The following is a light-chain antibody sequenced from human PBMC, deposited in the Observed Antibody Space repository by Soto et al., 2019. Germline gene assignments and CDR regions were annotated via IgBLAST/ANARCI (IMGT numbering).Light chain of an antibody. Sequence: DIQLTQSPSFLSASVGDRVTITCRASQGISSYLAWYQQKPGKAPKLLIYAASTLQSWVPSRFSGSGSGTEFTLTISSLQPEDFATYYCQQLDSYPHTFGQGTKLEIK. CDR2: AAS. J-gene: IGKJ2*01. CDR1: QGISSY. CDR3: QQLDSYPHT. V-gene: IGKV1-9*01.